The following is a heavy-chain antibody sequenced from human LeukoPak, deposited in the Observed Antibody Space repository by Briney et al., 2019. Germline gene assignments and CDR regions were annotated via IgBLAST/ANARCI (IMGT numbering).Heavy chain of an antibody. J-gene: IGHJ3*02. CDR3: AKGGYCSSTSCYYDAFDI. D-gene: IGHD2-2*01. CDR2: ISGSGGST. V-gene: IGHV3-23*01. CDR1: GFTFSSYA. Sequence: GGSLRLSCAASGFTFSSYAMSWVRQAPGKGLEWVSAISGSGGSTYYADSVKGRFTISRDNSKNTLYLQMNSLRAEDTAVYYCAKGGYCSSTSCYYDAFDIWGQGTMVTVSS.